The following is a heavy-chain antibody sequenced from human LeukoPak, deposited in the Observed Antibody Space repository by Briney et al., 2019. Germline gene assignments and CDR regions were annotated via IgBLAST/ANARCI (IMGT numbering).Heavy chain of an antibody. D-gene: IGHD2-2*01. J-gene: IGHJ5*02. CDR3: ARNRGYCSSTSCPPANWFDP. Sequence: ASVKVSCKASGYRFIDYFIHWVRQAPGQGPECMGWISAYNGNTNYAQKLQGRVTMTTDTSTSTAYMELRSLRSDDTAVYYCARNRGYCSSTSCPPANWFDPWGQGTLVTVSS. CDR1: GYRFIDYF. V-gene: IGHV1-18*04. CDR2: ISAYNGNT.